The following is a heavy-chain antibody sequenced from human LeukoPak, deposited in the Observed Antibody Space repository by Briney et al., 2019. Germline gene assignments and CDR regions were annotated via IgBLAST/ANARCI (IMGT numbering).Heavy chain of an antibody. J-gene: IGHJ5*02. V-gene: IGHV1-8*03. D-gene: IGHD6-6*01. CDR1: GYTFTSYD. Sequence: GASAKVSCKASGYTFTSYDINWVRQATGQGLEWMGWMNPNSGNTGYAQKFQGRVTITRNTSISTAYMELSSLRSEDTAVYYCARGRRRSSDARWFDPWGQGTLVTVSS. CDR3: ARGRRRSSDARWFDP. CDR2: MNPNSGNT.